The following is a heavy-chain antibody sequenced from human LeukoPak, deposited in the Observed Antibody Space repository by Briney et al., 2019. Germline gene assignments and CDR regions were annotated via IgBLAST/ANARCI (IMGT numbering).Heavy chain of an antibody. CDR3: ARVGDVVVVPAAMPEDYYYGMDV. V-gene: IGHV4-34*01. J-gene: IGHJ6*04. CDR2: INHSGST. Sequence: SETLSLTCAVYGGSFSGYYWSWIRQPPGKGLEWTGEINHSGSTNYNPSLKSRVTISVDTSKNQFSLKLSSVTAADTAVYYCARVGDVVVVPAAMPEDYYYGMDVWGKGTTVTVSS. CDR1: GGSFSGYY. D-gene: IGHD2-2*01.